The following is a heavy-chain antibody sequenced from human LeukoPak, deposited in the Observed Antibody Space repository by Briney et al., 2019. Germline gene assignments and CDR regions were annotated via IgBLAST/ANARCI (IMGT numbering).Heavy chain of an antibody. Sequence: PGGSLRLSCAASGFTFRNYALSWVRQAPGKGLEWVSAVSGGGDITHYADSVKGRFTISRDNSKNTLYLQMNSLRAEDTAVYYCARDSGTTGTFDYWGQGTLVTVSS. D-gene: IGHD1-7*01. CDR2: VSGGGDIT. J-gene: IGHJ4*02. CDR3: ARDSGTTGTFDY. V-gene: IGHV3-23*01. CDR1: GFTFRNYA.